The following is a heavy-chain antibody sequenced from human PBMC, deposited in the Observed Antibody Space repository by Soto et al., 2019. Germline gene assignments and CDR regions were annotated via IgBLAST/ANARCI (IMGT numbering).Heavy chain of an antibody. Sequence: QVQLVQSGAEVKKPGASVKVSCKTSGYTFTSFQMHWVRQAPGQGLEWMGIINPGSGSTNYAQKFHGRVTMTSDTSTRTIYMELSSLRSEDTAVYYCANCRLPAIPAAADYWGQGTLVTVSS. CDR2: INPGSGST. V-gene: IGHV1-46*01. CDR1: GYTFTSFQ. D-gene: IGHD2-2*01. J-gene: IGHJ4*02. CDR3: ANCRLPAIPAAADY.